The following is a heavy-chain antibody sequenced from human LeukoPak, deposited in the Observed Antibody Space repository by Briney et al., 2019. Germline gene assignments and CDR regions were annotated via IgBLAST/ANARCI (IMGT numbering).Heavy chain of an antibody. CDR2: ISGSGGST. V-gene: IGHV3-23*01. CDR1: GFTFSSYA. D-gene: IGHD3-10*01. CDR3: ARDTHYYGSGSPAFDI. J-gene: IGHJ3*02. Sequence: GSLRLSCAASGFTFSSYAMSWVRQAPGKGLEWVSAISGSGGSTYYADSVKGRFTISRDNAKNSLYLQMNSLRAEDTALYYCARDTHYYGSGSPAFDIWGQGTMVTVSS.